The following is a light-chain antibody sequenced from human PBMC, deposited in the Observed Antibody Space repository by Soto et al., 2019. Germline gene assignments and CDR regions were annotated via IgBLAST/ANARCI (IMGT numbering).Light chain of an antibody. CDR3: SSYTTSNTRQIV. V-gene: IGLV2-14*03. Sequence: QSVLTQPASVSGSPGQSITISCTGTSSDVGGYNYVSWYQHHPGKASKLIIFDVSNRPSGVSNSFSGSKSGNTASLTISALQPEDEADYYCSSYTTSNTRQIVFGTGTKVTVL. CDR2: DVS. J-gene: IGLJ1*01. CDR1: SSDVGGYNY.